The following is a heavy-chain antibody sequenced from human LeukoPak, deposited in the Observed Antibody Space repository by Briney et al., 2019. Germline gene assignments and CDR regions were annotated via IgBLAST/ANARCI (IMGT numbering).Heavy chain of an antibody. V-gene: IGHV3-21*01. Sequence: PGGSLRLSCAASGFTFSTYSMNWVRQAPGKGLEWVSSISSSNYFYYADSVKGRFTISRDSAKNSLYLQMNSLRAEDTAVYYCARARGTYYYYAMDVWGQGTTVTVSS. J-gene: IGHJ6*02. CDR3: ARARGTYYYYAMDV. D-gene: IGHD1-26*01. CDR1: GFTFSTYS. CDR2: ISSSNYF.